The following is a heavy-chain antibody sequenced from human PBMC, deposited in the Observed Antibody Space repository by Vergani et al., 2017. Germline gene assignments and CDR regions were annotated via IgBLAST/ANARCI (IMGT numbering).Heavy chain of an antibody. CDR3: ARGYMFGQVIDY. D-gene: IGHD3-10*02. J-gene: IGHJ4*02. CDR2: IWYDGSKK. CDR1: GIGLSRFG. Sequence: ARLVESGGGVVQTGKSLGLSCSAAGIGLSRFGMHWVRQAPGRGLGGVAVIWYDGSKKFYADYVKGRFTISRDNSKETLYLQMNDLRSDDTAVYYCARGYMFGQVIDYWGQGTLVTV. V-gene: IGHV3-33*01.